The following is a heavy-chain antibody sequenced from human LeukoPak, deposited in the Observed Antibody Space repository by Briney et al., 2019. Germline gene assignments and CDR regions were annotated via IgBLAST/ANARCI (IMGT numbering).Heavy chain of an antibody. D-gene: IGHD3-22*01. Sequence: PSETLSLTCTVSGGSISSNTYYWAWIRQSPGKGLEWIGYSHDSGSTYYNPSLKSRVTISVDTSKNQFSLNLTSVTAADTAVYYCARGGGWLLPRYWYFDLWGRGTLVTVSS. J-gene: IGHJ2*01. CDR1: GGSISSNTYY. V-gene: IGHV4-30-4*08. CDR3: ARGGGWLLPRYWYFDL. CDR2: SHDSGST.